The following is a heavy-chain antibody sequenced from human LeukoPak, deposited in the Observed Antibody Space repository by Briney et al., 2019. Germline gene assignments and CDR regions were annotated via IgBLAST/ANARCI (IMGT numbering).Heavy chain of an antibody. Sequence: PGGSLRLSCAVSGFTFSNAWMNWVRQAPGKGLEWVSSISSSSSYIYYADSVKGRFTISRDNSKSTLYLQMNSLRTEDTALYYCAKVGGSGWYVDYWGQGTPVTVSS. CDR1: GFTFSNAW. J-gene: IGHJ4*02. D-gene: IGHD6-19*01. V-gene: IGHV3-21*04. CDR2: ISSSSSYI. CDR3: AKVGGSGWYVDY.